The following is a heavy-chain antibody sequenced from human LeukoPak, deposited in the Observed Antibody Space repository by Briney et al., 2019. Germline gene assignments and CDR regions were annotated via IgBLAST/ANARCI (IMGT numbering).Heavy chain of an antibody. D-gene: IGHD6-6*01. V-gene: IGHV3-23*01. J-gene: IGHJ4*02. CDR3: AKARSSSGRGSGKYYFDY. Sequence: PGGSLRLSCAASGFTFSNYWMSWVRQAPGKGLEWVSAISGSGGSTYYADSVKGRFTISRDNSKNTLYLQMNSLRAEDTAVYYCAKARSSSGRGSGKYYFDYWGQGTLVTVSS. CDR2: ISGSGGST. CDR1: GFTFSNYW.